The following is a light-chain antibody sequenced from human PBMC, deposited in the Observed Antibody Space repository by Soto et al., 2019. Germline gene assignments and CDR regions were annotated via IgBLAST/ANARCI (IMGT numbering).Light chain of an antibody. V-gene: IGKV3-15*01. CDR3: QQYNNWLWT. J-gene: IGKJ1*01. CDR2: GAS. CDR1: QSVSSN. Sequence: EIVMTQSPATLSVSPEERATLSCRASQSVSSNLAWYQQKPGQAPRLLIYGASTRATGIPARFSGSGSGTEFTLTISCLQSEDFALYYCQQYNNWLWTFGQGTKVEIK.